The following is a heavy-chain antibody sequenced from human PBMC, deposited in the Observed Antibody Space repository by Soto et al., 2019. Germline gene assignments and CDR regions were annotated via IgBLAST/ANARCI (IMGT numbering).Heavy chain of an antibody. CDR1: GFTFSSYG. CDR3: ARDLGTGTTYYYYGMDV. CDR2: IWYDGSNK. Sequence: PGGSLRLSCAASGFTFSSYGMHWVRQAPGKGLEWVAVIWYDGSNKYYADSVKGRFTISRDNSKNTLYLQMNSLRAEDTAVYYCARDLGTGTTYYYYGMDVWGQGTTVTVSS. D-gene: IGHD1-7*01. J-gene: IGHJ6*02. V-gene: IGHV3-33*01.